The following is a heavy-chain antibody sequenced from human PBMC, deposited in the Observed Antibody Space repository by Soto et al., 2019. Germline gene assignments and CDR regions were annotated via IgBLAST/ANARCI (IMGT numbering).Heavy chain of an antibody. Sequence: PGESLKISCQGSGYAFSSYWIAWVRQMPGKGLEWMGIIYPGDSDTRYSPSFQGQVTISVDKAITTASLQWSSLKASDTGMYYCARGYCTATICDPWFDPWGQGTLVTVSS. CDR1: GYAFSSYW. CDR3: ARGYCTATICDPWFDP. D-gene: IGHD2-8*02. V-gene: IGHV5-51*01. CDR2: IYPGDSDT. J-gene: IGHJ5*02.